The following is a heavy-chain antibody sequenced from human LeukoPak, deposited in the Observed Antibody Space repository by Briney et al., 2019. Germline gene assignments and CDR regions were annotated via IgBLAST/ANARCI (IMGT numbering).Heavy chain of an antibody. D-gene: IGHD6-19*01. Sequence: GGSLRLSCAASGFTFSSSGMTWVRQAPGKGLQWVSTIGSDGYIYYADSVKGRFTVSRDNSQNTLYLHMNSLRDEDTALYYCAKEGQTVAGNGYFDYWGQGTLVTVSS. CDR3: AKEGQTVAGNGYFDY. CDR1: GFTFSSSG. CDR2: IGSDGYI. J-gene: IGHJ4*02. V-gene: IGHV3-23*01.